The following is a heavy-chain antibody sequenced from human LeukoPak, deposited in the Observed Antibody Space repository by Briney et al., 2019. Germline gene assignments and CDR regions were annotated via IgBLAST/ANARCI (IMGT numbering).Heavy chain of an antibody. J-gene: IGHJ4*02. CDR1: GFTFSSPG. D-gene: IGHD5/OR15-5a*01. V-gene: IGHV3-23*01. CDR3: AVLFVSEGGY. CDR2: IESGGDTT. Sequence: GGSLRLSCAASGFTFSSPGTNWVRKAPGKGLEWVSGIESGGDTTYYTDSVKGRFTISRDNSKNTLYLQMNSLKDEDTAVYYCAVLFVSEGGYWGQGTVVTVSS.